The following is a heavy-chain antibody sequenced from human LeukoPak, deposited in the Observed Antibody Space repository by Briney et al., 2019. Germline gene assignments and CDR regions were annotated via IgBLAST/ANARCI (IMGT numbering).Heavy chain of an antibody. CDR3: ASSGRSYRFLEY. V-gene: IGHV1-24*01. CDR2: SDPEHNET. J-gene: IGHJ4*02. CDR1: GSSLTELS. D-gene: IGHD3-10*01. Sequence: VASLKVSCKVSGSSLTELSMHWVRQPPGKGFEWMGGSDPEHNETVYSPRLQGRVTMTEDTSTGTAYLELSSLRAEDTAVYYCASSGRSYRFLEYWGQGTLVTVSS.